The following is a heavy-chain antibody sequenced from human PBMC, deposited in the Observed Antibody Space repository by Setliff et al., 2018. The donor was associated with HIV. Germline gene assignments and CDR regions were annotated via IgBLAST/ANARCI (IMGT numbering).Heavy chain of an antibody. CDR3: ARDRNVVVVAAYAFDI. D-gene: IGHD2-15*01. CDR1: GYTFTSYY. Sequence: ASVKVSCKASGYTFTSYYMHWVRQAPGQGLEWIGIINPSGGSTSYAQKFQGRVTMTRDTSTSTVYMELSSLRSEDTAVYYCARDRNVVVVAAYAFDIWGQGTMVTVSS. J-gene: IGHJ3*02. V-gene: IGHV1-46*01. CDR2: INPSGGST.